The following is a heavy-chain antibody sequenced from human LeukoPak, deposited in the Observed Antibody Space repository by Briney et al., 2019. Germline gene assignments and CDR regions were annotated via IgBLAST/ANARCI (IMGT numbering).Heavy chain of an antibody. V-gene: IGHV4-39*07. CDR3: ARVFSGYDYLDY. CDR1: GGSISSSSYY. J-gene: IGHJ4*02. CDR2: IYYSGST. D-gene: IGHD5-12*01. Sequence: SETLSLTCTVSGGSISSSSYYWGWIRQPPGKGLEWIGSIYYSGSTYYNPSLKSRVTISVDTSKNQFSLKLSSVTAADTAVYYCARVFSGYDYLDYWGQGTLVTVSS.